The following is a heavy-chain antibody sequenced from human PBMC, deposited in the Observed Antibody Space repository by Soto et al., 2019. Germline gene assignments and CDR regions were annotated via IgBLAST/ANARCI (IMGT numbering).Heavy chain of an antibody. Sequence: EVQLVESGGGLVQPGRSLRLSCTGSGFSSGDYAMSWVRQAPGKGLEWVGFIRSKAYGGTTEYAASVKGRFTISRDDSKNIAYLQMDSLKTEDTAVYYCNRRKEFFVRFYYYAMDVWGQGTTVTVSS. CDR3: NRRKEFFVRFYYYAMDV. D-gene: IGHD3-3*01. CDR1: GFSSGDYA. J-gene: IGHJ6*02. V-gene: IGHV3-49*04. CDR2: IRSKAYGGTT.